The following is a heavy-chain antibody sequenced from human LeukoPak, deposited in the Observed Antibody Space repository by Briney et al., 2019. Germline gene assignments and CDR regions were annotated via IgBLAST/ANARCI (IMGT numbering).Heavy chain of an antibody. D-gene: IGHD1-26*01. CDR1: GYTFTGYY. CDR2: INPNSGGT. Sequence: ASVKVSCKASGYTFTGYYMHWVRQVPGQGLEWMGWINPNSGGTNYAQKFQGRVTMTRDTSISTAYMELSRLRSDDTAVYYCARIVIVGATNWFDPWGQGTLVTVSS. J-gene: IGHJ5*02. V-gene: IGHV1-2*02. CDR3: ARIVIVGATNWFDP.